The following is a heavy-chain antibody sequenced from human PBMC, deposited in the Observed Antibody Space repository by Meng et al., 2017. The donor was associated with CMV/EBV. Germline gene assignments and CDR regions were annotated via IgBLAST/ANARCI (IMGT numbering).Heavy chain of an antibody. J-gene: IGHJ4*02. V-gene: IGHV3-9*03. CDR1: GFTFDDYA. CDR2: ISWNSGSI. Sequence: GGSLRLSCAASGFTFDDYAMHWVRQAPGKGLEWVSGISWNSGSIGYADSVKGRFTISRDNAKNSLYLQMNSLRAEDMALYYCARDLFPQIVVVPAAMEYWGQGTLVTVSS. CDR3: ARDLFPQIVVVPAAMEY. D-gene: IGHD2-2*01.